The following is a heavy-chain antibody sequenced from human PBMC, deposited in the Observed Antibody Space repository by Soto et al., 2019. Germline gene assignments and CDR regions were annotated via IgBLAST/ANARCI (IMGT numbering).Heavy chain of an antibody. D-gene: IGHD5-12*01. CDR1: GFTFSRYE. CDR3: ARVGDGYNLNY. CDR2: ISSSGSTK. Sequence: SGGSLRLSCAASGFTFSRYEMNWVRQAPGKGLEWVSYISSSGSTKYYADSVKGRFTISRDNAKNSLYLQMNSLRVEDTAVYYCARVGDGYNLNYWGQGTLVTVS. J-gene: IGHJ4*02. V-gene: IGHV3-48*03.